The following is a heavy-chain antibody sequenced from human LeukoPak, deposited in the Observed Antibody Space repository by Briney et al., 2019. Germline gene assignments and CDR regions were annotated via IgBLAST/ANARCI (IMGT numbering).Heavy chain of an antibody. CDR3: ARGGSPPGKVPRAESWFDP. V-gene: IGHV4-4*02. J-gene: IGHJ5*02. CDR2: IYYSGST. D-gene: IGHD2-2*01. Sequence: SETLSLTCTVSGGSLSSSTWWNWVRQPPGKGLEWIGSIYYSGSTYYNPSLKSRVTISVDTSKNQFSLKLSSVTAADTAVYYCARGGSPPGKVPRAESWFDPWGQGTLVTVSS. CDR1: GGSLSSSTW.